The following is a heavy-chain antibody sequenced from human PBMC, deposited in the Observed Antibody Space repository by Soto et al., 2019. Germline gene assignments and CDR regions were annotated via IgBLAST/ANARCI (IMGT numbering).Heavy chain of an antibody. V-gene: IGHV1-18*01. CDR3: ARDTGNSFDY. CDR2: ISPHNGNT. J-gene: IGHJ4*02. CDR1: GYTFNTYF. Sequence: HVQLVQSGGELKKPGASVKVSCNTSGYTFNTYFITWVRQAPGQGLEWMGWISPHNGNTNYAEKFQGRVSMTVDTITKTAYMELRNLRIDDTAVYYSARDTGNSFDYWGQGTPVTVAS.